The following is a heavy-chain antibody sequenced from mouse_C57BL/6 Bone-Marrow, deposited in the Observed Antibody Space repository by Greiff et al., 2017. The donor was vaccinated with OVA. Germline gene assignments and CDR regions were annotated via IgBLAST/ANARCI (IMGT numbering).Heavy chain of an antibody. V-gene: IGHV1-82*01. Sequence: QVQLQQSGPELVKPGASVKFSCKASGYAFSSSWMNWVKQRPGKGLEWIGRIYPGDGDTNYNGKFKGKATLTADKSSSTAYMQLSSLTSEDSAVYFCASPRFAYWGQGTLVTVSA. J-gene: IGHJ3*01. CDR2: IYPGDGDT. CDR1: GYAFSSSW. CDR3: ASPRFAY.